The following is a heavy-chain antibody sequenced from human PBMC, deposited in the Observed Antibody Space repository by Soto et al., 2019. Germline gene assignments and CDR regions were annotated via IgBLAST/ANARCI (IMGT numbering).Heavy chain of an antibody. V-gene: IGHV4-30-2*01. CDR3: ARTYSSGWYYWFDP. Sequence: PSETLSLTCAVSGGSISSGGYSWSWIRQPPGKGLEWIGYIYHSGSTYYNPSLKSRVTISVDTSKNQFSLKLSSVTAADTAVYYCARTYSSGWYYWFDPWGQGTLVTVS. J-gene: IGHJ5*02. CDR1: GGSISSGGYS. CDR2: IYHSGST. D-gene: IGHD6-19*01.